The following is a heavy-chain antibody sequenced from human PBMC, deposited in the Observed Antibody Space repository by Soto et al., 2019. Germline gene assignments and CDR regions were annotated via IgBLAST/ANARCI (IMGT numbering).Heavy chain of an antibody. CDR3: ASLFPRSSSWYPYYYGMDV. D-gene: IGHD6-13*01. CDR1: GYTFTSYG. J-gene: IGHJ6*02. V-gene: IGHV1-18*01. CDR2: ISAYNGNT. Sequence: GASVKVSCKASGYTFTSYGISWVRQAPGQGLEWMGWISAYNGNTNYAQKLQGGVTMTTDTSTSTAYMELRSLRSDDTAVYYCASLFPRSSSWYPYYYGMDVWGQGTTVTVSS.